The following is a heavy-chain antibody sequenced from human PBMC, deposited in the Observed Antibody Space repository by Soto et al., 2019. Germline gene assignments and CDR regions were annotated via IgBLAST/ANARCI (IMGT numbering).Heavy chain of an antibody. V-gene: IGHV1-18*01. CDR1: GYTFTSYG. D-gene: IGHD3-10*01. CDR3: ARGSGLGELWECFDY. Sequence: QVQLVQSGAEVKKPGASVKVSCKASGYTFTSYGISWVRQAPGQGLEWMGWISAYNGNKNYAQKLQGRVTMTTDTSTRTAYMELRSMRSDDTDVYYCARGSGLGELWECFDYWGQGTRVTVSS. J-gene: IGHJ4*02. CDR2: ISAYNGNK.